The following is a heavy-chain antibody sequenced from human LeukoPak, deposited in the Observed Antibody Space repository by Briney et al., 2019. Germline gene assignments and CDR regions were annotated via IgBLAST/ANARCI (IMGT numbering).Heavy chain of an antibody. CDR2: INPNSGGT. CDR3: ARDFQPGLVQGSGPSDY. J-gene: IGHJ4*02. D-gene: IGHD6-19*01. CDR1: GYTFTGYY. V-gene: IGHV1-2*02. Sequence: GASAKVSCKASGYTFTGYYMHWVRQAPGQGLERMGWINPNSGGTNYAQKFQGRVTMTRDTSISTAYMELSRLRSDDTAVYYCARDFQPGLVQGSGPSDYWGQGTLVTVPS.